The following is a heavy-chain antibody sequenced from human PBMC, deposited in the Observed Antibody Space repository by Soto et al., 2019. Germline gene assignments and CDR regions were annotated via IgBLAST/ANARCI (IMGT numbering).Heavy chain of an antibody. CDR3: ARGVPDIVATSKTAGEDV. CDR1: GGTFSSYT. D-gene: IGHD5-12*01. J-gene: IGHJ6*04. Sequence: ASVKVSCKASGGTFSSYTISWVRQAPGQGLEWMGRIIPILGIANYAQKFQGRVTITADKSTSTAYMELSSLRSEDTAVYYCARGVPDIVATSKTAGEDVWGKGTTVTVSS. CDR2: IIPILGIA. V-gene: IGHV1-69*02.